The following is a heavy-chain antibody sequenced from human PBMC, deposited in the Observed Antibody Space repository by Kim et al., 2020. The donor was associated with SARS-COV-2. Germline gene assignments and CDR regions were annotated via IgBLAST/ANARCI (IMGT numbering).Heavy chain of an antibody. CDR2: T. Sequence: TYYADSVKGRFTISRDNSKNTLYLQMNSLRAEDTAVYYCARVGPNYGMDVWGQGTTVTVSS. V-gene: IGHV3-53*01. J-gene: IGHJ6*02. D-gene: IGHD3-10*01. CDR3: ARVGPNYGMDV.